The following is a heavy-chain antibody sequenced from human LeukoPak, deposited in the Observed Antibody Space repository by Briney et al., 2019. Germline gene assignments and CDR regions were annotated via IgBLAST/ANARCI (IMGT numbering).Heavy chain of an antibody. CDR1: GFTFSSHA. Sequence: GGSLRLSCAASGFTFSSHAMNWVRQAPGKGLEWVSSISGGGESTYYADSVKGRFTVSRDNSKNTLYLQINSLRGEDTAVYYCAKGKYSSGGFPDYWGQGTLVTVSS. V-gene: IGHV3-23*01. J-gene: IGHJ4*02. CDR3: AKGKYSSGGFPDY. D-gene: IGHD6-19*01. CDR2: ISGGGEST.